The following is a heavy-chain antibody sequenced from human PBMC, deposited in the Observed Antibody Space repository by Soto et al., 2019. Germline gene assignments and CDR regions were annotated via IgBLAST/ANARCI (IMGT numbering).Heavy chain of an antibody. J-gene: IGHJ3*02. V-gene: IGHV4-30-2*01. CDR1: GGSISSIGSS. CDR2: IYHGGST. D-gene: IGHD2-2*01. CDR3: AREDQRRDAFDI. Sequence: QLQLQESGSGLVKPSQTLSLTCAVSGGSISSIGSSWSWLRQPPGKGLEWIAYIYHGGSTQYNPSLKSRVTISVDASKNQFSLNLSSVTAADTAVYFCAREDQRRDAFDIWGQGTVVTVSS.